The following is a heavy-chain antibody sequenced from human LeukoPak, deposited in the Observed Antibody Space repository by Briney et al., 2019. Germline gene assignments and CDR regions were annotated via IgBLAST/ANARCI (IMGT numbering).Heavy chain of an antibody. Sequence: SETLSLTCAVSGGSISSSNWWSWVRQPPGKGLEWIGEIYHSGSTNYNPSLKSRVTISVDKSKNQFSLKLSSVTAADTAVYYCAKDYDSGSYSEYWGQGTLVTVSS. V-gene: IGHV4-4*02. J-gene: IGHJ4*02. CDR3: AKDYDSGSYSEY. CDR1: GGSISSSNW. CDR2: IYHSGST. D-gene: IGHD1-26*01.